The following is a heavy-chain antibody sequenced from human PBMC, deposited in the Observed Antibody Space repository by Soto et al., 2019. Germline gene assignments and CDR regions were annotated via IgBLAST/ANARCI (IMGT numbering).Heavy chain of an antibody. J-gene: IGHJ4*02. V-gene: IGHV4-59*01. D-gene: IGHD6-6*01. CDR3: ARGYRSGRIAAPDY. Sequence: QVQLQESGPGLVKPSETLSLTCTVSGGSISSYYWSWIRQPPGKGLEWIGYIYYSGSTNYNPSLKSRVTISVDTSKNQFSLKLSSVTAADTAVYYWARGYRSGRIAAPDYWGQGTLVTVSS. CDR1: GGSISSYY. CDR2: IYYSGST.